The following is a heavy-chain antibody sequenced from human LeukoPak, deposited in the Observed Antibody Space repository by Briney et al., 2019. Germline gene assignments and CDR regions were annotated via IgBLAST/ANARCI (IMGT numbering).Heavy chain of an antibody. CDR3: AKDSHAHNGYFDY. CDR1: GFTFSSYG. D-gene: IGHD1-14*01. CDR2: ISYDGSNK. V-gene: IGHV3-30*18. Sequence: GGSLRLSCAASGFTFSSYGMHWVRQAPGKGLEWVAVISYDGSNKYYADSVKGRFTISRDNSKNTLYLQMNSLRAEDTAVYYCAKDSHAHNGYFDYWGQGTLVTVSS. J-gene: IGHJ4*02.